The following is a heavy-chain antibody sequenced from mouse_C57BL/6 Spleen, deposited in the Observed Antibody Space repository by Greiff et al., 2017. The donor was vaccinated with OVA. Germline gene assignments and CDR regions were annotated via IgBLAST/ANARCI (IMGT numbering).Heavy chain of an antibody. V-gene: IGHV14-4*01. D-gene: IGHD1-1*01. CDR2: IDPETGDP. CDR3: TTPTTVVATGYIDY. Sequence: VQLQQSGAELVRPGASVKLSCTASGFNIKDDYLPWVKQRPEQGLEWIGWIDPETGDPEYASKFQGKATITADTYSNTAYLQLSSLTSVDTALYYSTTPTTVVATGYIDYWGQGTTRTVSS. J-gene: IGHJ2*01. CDR1: GFNIKDDY.